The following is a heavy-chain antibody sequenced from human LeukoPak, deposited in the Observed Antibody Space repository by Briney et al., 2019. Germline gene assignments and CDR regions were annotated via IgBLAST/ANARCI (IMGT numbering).Heavy chain of an antibody. CDR3: ARLVCGGDCYSDY. CDR1: GGSFSGYY. J-gene: IGHJ4*02. Sequence: SETLSVTCAVHGGSFSGYYWSWIRQPPGKGLEWIGEINHSGSTNYNPSLKSRVTISVDTSKNQFSLKLSSVTAADTAVYYCARLVCGGDCYSDYWGQGTLVTVSS. D-gene: IGHD2-21*02. V-gene: IGHV4-34*01. CDR2: INHSGST.